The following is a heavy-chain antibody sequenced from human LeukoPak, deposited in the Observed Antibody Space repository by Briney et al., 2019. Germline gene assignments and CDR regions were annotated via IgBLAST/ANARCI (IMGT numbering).Heavy chain of an antibody. D-gene: IGHD4-17*01. CDR3: ARGIGDYYFDY. CDR1: GFTFSSYA. CDR2: ISYDGSNK. Sequence: GRSLRLSCAASGFTFSSYAMHWVRQAPGKGLEWVAVISYDGSNKYYADSVKGRFTISRDNSKNTLYLQMNSLRAEDTAVYYCARGIGDYYFDYWGQGTLVTVSS. V-gene: IGHV3-30*04. J-gene: IGHJ4*02.